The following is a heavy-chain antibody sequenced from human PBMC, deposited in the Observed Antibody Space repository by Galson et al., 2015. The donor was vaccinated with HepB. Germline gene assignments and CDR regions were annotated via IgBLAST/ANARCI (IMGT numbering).Heavy chain of an antibody. D-gene: IGHD2-15*01. J-gene: IGHJ5*02. CDR3: ARGDIVVVVAAILVGCFDP. CDR2: INAGNGNT. Sequence: SVKVSCKASGYTFTSYAMHWVRQAPGQRLEWMGWINAGNGNTKYSQKFQGRVTITRDTSASTAYMELSSLRSEDTAVYYCARGDIVVVVAAILVGCFDPWGQGTLVNVSS. CDR1: GYTFTSYA. V-gene: IGHV1-3*01.